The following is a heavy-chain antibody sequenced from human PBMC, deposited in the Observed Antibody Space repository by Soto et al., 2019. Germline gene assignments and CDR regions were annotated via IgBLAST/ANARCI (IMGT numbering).Heavy chain of an antibody. D-gene: IGHD6-25*01. CDR1: GYTFTSYA. CDR2: INAGNGNT. V-gene: IGHV1-3*01. CDR3: ARLVRNIAAAPPANYYYYMDV. Sequence: ASVKVSCKASGYTFTSYAMHWARQATGQRLEWMGWINAGNGNTKYSQKFQGRVTITRDTSASTAYMELSSLRSEDTAVYYCARLVRNIAAAPPANYYYYMDVWGKGTTVTVSS. J-gene: IGHJ6*03.